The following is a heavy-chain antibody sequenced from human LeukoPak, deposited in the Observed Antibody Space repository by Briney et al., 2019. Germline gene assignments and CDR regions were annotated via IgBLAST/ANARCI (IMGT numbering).Heavy chain of an antibody. CDR2: IYSGGST. D-gene: IGHD3-16*01. V-gene: IGHV3-66*01. Sequence: GGSLRLSCAASGFTVSSNYMSWVRQAPGKGLEWVSVIYSGGSTYYADSVKGRFTISRDNSKNTLYLQMNSLRAEDTAVYYCARVVDVWGINTYGGQETLAPVS. CDR1: GFTVSSNY. CDR3: ARVVDVWGINTY. J-gene: IGHJ4*02.